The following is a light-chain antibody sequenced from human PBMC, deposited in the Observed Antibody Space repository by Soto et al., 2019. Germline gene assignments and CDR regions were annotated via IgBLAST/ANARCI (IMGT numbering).Light chain of an antibody. CDR3: MQETHWTIT. J-gene: IGKJ5*01. V-gene: IGKV2-30*01. CDR1: QGLVYSDGNTY. CDR2: KVS. Sequence: DVEMAESGLSVAVGLGQPASICCRSSQGLVYSDGNTYLNWFQQRQGRSPRXXIYKVSNRDSGVPARFSGSGSGTDVALKISRVEVEDFRVYYCMQETHWTITVGQGTRLEIK.